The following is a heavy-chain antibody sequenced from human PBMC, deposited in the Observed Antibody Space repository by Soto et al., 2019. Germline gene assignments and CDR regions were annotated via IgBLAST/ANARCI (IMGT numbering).Heavy chain of an antibody. D-gene: IGHD6-19*01. CDR2: MNQDGSEK. Sequence: EVQLVESGGGLVQPGGSLRLSCAASRFTFSTSWMSWVRQAPGKGLEWVANMNQDGSEKYYVDSVKGRFTISRDNAKNSLYLQMNSLRVEDTGVYYCTRDVAGQAYWGQGTLVTVSS. V-gene: IGHV3-7*01. J-gene: IGHJ4*02. CDR3: TRDVAGQAY. CDR1: RFTFSTSW.